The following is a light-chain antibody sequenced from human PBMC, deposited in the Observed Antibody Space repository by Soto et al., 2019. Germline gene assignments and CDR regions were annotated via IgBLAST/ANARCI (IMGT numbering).Light chain of an antibody. CDR1: SSDVWSFNF. CDR3: CSDAGSSSDV. J-gene: IGLJ1*01. V-gene: IGLV2-23*02. CDR2: DVT. Sequence: QSALTQPASVSGSLGQSITISCTRPSSDVWSFNFVSWYQQHPDKAPQVLIYDVTKRPPGVSNRFSGSKSGNTASLTISGLQADDEADYYCCSDAGSSSDVFGTGTKVTVL.